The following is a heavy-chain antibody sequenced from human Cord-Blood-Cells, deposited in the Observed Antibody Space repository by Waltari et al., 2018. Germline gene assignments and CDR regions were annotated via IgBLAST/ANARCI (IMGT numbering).Heavy chain of an antibody. CDR1: GFTFSTAW. J-gene: IGHJ4*02. Sequence: EVQLVESGGGLVKPGGSLRLSCAASGFTFSTAWMSWVRPAPGKGLEWVGRIKSKTDVGTTADAAPVKSRFTISRYDSKNTLYLQMNSLKSDDTAVYYCTTDLDTMVRGVDYWGQGTLVTVSS. D-gene: IGHD3-10*01. V-gene: IGHV3-15*01. CDR2: IKSKTDVGTT. CDR3: TTDLDTMVRGVDY.